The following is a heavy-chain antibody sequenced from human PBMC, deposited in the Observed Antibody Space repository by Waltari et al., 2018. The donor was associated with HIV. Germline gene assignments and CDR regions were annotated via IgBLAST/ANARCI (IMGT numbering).Heavy chain of an antibody. Sequence: ELQLVESGGGLVQPGRSLRLSCAASGFTFDDYAMHWVRQAPGKGLEWCSGISWNRSSIGYADAVKGRFTISRDNAKNALYLQMNSLRAEDTALYYCAKNGDSSVPGAFDIWGQGTMVTVSS. D-gene: IGHD6-19*01. CDR3: AKNGDSSVPGAFDI. CDR2: ISWNRSSI. CDR1: GFTFDDYA. V-gene: IGHV3-9*01. J-gene: IGHJ3*02.